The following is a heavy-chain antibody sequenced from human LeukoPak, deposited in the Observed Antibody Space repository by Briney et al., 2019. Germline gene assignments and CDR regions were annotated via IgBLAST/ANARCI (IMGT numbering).Heavy chain of an antibody. CDR1: VGSFSGSYY. CDR2: LYSGGRI. J-gene: IGHJ3*02. CDR3: ARAPWAYGNYVHAFDI. D-gene: IGHD4-11*01. Sequence: SETLSLTCSVSVGSFSGSYYWVWIRQPPGKGLEWIGSLYSGGRIYYNPSLISRVTTSVETSKNLFSLKLTSVTAADTAVYYCARAPWAYGNYVHAFDIWGQGTMVTVSS. V-gene: IGHV4-39*07.